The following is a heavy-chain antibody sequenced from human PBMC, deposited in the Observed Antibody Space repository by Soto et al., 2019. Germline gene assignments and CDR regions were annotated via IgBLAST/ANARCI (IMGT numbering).Heavy chain of an antibody. D-gene: IGHD3-22*01. Sequence: SETLSLTCTVSGGSIGSYYWSWIRQPAGKGLEWIGRIYTSGSTNYNPSLKSRVTMSVDTSKNQFSLKLSSVTAADTAVYYCARDTPYYYDSSGYGYYGMDVWGQGTTVTVSS. CDR3: ARDTPYYYDSSGYGYYGMDV. J-gene: IGHJ6*02. CDR2: IYTSGST. V-gene: IGHV4-4*07. CDR1: GGSIGSYY.